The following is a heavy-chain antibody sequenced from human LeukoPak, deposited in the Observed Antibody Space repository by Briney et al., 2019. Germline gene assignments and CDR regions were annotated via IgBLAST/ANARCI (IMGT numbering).Heavy chain of an antibody. Sequence: PSETLSLTCTVSGGSISSGSYYWSWIRQPAGKGLEWIGRIYTSGSTNYNPSLKSRVTISVDTSKNQFSLKLSSVTAADTAVYYCARDSYRYSGYGFDYWGQGTLVTVSS. CDR3: ARDSYRYSGYGFDY. CDR2: IYTSGST. V-gene: IGHV4-61*02. J-gene: IGHJ4*02. CDR1: GGSISSGSYY. D-gene: IGHD5-12*01.